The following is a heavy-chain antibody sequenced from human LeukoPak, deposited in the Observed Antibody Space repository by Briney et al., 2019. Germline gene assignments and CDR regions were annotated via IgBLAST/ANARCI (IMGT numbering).Heavy chain of an antibody. V-gene: IGHV3-23*01. CDR3: AKSYAWELPAGSAFDI. D-gene: IGHD1-26*01. J-gene: IGHJ3*02. Sequence: QAGGSLRLSCAASGFTFSSYAMSWVRQAPGKGLEWVSAISGSGGSTYYADSVKGRFTISRDNSKNTLYLQMNSLRAEDTAVYYCAKSYAWELPAGSAFDIWGQGTMVTVSS. CDR1: GFTFSSYA. CDR2: ISGSGGST.